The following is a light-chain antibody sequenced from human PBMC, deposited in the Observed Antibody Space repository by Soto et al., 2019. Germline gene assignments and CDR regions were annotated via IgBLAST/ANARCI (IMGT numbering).Light chain of an antibody. CDR2: GSS. CDR3: QQYGSSPPHT. V-gene: IGKV3-20*01. J-gene: IGKJ2*01. Sequence: EVVLTQSPGTLSLSPGERATVSCRASQSVSNNYVAWYQQKPGQAPRLLIFGSSDRAQGIPDRFSGSGSGTDFTLTISRLEPEDFAVYFCQQYGSSPPHTFGQGTNLEIK. CDR1: QSVSNNY.